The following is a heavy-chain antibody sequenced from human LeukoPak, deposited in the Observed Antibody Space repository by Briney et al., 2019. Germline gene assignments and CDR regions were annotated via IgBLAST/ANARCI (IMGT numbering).Heavy chain of an antibody. CDR3: ARDRGSSSFFDY. CDR1: GGSISSYY. D-gene: IGHD6-6*01. V-gene: IGHV4-59*01. J-gene: IGHJ4*02. Sequence: SETLSLTCTVSGGSISSYYWSWIRQPPGKGLEWIGFIYYSGSTNYNPSLKSRVTISVDTSKNQFSLKLSSVTAADTAVYYCARDRGSSSFFDYWGQGTLVTVSS. CDR2: IYYSGST.